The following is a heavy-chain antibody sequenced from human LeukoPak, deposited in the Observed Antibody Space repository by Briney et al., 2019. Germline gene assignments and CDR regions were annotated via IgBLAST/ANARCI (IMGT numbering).Heavy chain of an antibody. D-gene: IGHD5-18*01. CDR2: IYSGGST. CDR1: GFTVSSNY. V-gene: IGHV3-53*04. CDR3: ARARYSYVPHYYYYGMDV. J-gene: IGHJ6*02. Sequence: GGSLRLSCAASGFTVSSNYMSWVRQAPGKGLEWVSVIYSGGSTYYADSVKGRFTISRHNSKNTLYLQVNSLRAEDTAVYYCARARYSYVPHYYYYGMDVWGQGTTVTVSS.